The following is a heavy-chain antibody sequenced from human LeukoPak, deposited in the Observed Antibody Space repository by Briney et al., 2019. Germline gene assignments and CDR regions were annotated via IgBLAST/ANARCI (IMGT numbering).Heavy chain of an antibody. CDR3: AGLVGRYSSGLYYYYFDY. D-gene: IGHD3-22*01. CDR1: GDSINSLDL. CDR2: MYLSGTT. J-gene: IGHJ4*02. V-gene: IGHV4-4*02. Sequence: SETLSLTCTVSGDSINSLDLWSWVRQPPGKGLEWIGEMYLSGTTHSNPSVKSRVTISIDKSKNQFFLDLSSVTAADTAVYYCAGLVGRYSSGLYYYYFDYWGQGTLVTVSS.